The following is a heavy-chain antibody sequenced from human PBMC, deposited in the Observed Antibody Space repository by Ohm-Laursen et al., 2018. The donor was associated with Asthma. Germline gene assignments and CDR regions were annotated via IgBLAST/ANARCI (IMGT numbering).Heavy chain of an antibody. D-gene: IGHD4-17*01. CDR1: GFTFSSYS. Sequence: GSLRLSCAASGFTFSSYSMNWVRQAPGKGLEWVSSISSSSSYIYYADSVKGRFTISRDNAKNSLYLQMNSLRAEDTAVYYCARVHLRHGDYLYYFDYWGQGTLVTVSS. CDR3: ARVHLRHGDYLYYFDY. CDR2: ISSSSSYI. V-gene: IGHV3-21*01. J-gene: IGHJ4*02.